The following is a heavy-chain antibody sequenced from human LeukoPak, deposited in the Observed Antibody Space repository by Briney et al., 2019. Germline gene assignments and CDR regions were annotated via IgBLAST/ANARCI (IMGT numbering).Heavy chain of an antibody. V-gene: IGHV4-59*01. Sequence: SETLSLTCTVSGGSISSYYWSWIRQPPGQGLEWIGYIYYSGSTNYNPSLKSRVTISVDTSKNQFSLKLSSVTAADTDVYYCARDNSNYGAFDYWGQGTLVTVSS. CDR1: GGSISSYY. D-gene: IGHD4-11*01. J-gene: IGHJ4*02. CDR3: ARDNSNYGAFDY. CDR2: IYYSGST.